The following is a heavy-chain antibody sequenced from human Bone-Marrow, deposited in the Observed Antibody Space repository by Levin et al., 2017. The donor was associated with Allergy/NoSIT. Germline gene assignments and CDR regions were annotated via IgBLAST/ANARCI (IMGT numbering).Heavy chain of an antibody. Sequence: GESLKISCAASGFTVSSNYMSWVRQAPGKGLEWVSVIYSGGSTYYADSVKGRFTISRDNSKNTLYLQMNSLRAEDTAVYYCARGRAHRPSSSHHNWFDPWGQGTLVTVSS. CDR2: IYSGGST. V-gene: IGHV3-53*01. CDR3: ARGRAHRPSSSHHNWFDP. CDR1: GFTVSSNY. D-gene: IGHD6-6*01. J-gene: IGHJ5*02.